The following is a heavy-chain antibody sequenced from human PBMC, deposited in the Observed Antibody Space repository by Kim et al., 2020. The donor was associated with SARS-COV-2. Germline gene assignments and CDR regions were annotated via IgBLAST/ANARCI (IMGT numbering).Heavy chain of an antibody. Sequence: GGSLRLSCAASGFTFSSYEMNWVRQAPGKGLDWVSYISVTGDSIYYADSVKGRFTISRDNAKNSFYLQMNSLRAEDTAVYYCARGPFLWFGNYYYYMDVWGEGTTVTVSS. D-gene: IGHD3-10*01. CDR1: GFTFSSYE. CDR2: ISVTGDSI. V-gene: IGHV3-48*03. CDR3: ARGPFLWFGNYYYYMDV. J-gene: IGHJ6*03.